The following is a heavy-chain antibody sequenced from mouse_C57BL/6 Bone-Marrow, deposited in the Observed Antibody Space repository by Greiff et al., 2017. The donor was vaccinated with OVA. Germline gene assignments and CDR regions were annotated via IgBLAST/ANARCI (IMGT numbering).Heavy chain of an antibody. J-gene: IGHJ2*01. CDR2: IYPGDGDT. D-gene: IGHD3-3*01. CDR3: ARRGWVFDY. CDR1: GYAFSSSW. V-gene: IGHV1-82*01. Sequence: QVQLQQSGPELVKPGASVKISCKASGYAFSSSWMNWVKQRPGKGLEWIGRIYPGDGDTNYNGKFKGKATLTADKSSSTAYMQLSSLTSEDSAVYFCARRGWVFDYWGQGTTLTVSS.